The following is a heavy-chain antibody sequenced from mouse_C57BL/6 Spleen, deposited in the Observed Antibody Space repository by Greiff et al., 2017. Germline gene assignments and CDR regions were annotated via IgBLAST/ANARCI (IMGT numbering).Heavy chain of an antibody. D-gene: IGHD2-3*01. Sequence: VQLQQPGAELVRPGSSVKLSCKASGYTFTSYWMHWVKQRPIQGLEWIGNIDPSDSETHYNQKFKDKATLTVDKSSSTAYMQLSSLTSEDSAVYYCARYDGYYVGMDYWGQGTSVTVSS. CDR3: ARYDGYYVGMDY. CDR2: IDPSDSET. V-gene: IGHV1-52*01. CDR1: GYTFTSYW. J-gene: IGHJ4*01.